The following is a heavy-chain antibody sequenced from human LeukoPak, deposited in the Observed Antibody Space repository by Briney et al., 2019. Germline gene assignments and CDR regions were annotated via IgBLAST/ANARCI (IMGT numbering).Heavy chain of an antibody. CDR2: ISSSSSYI. Sequence: GGSLRLSCAASGFTFSNYWMHWVRQAPGKGLVWVSSISSSSSYIYYADSVKGRFTISRDNAKNSLYLQMNSLRAEDTAVYYCARGPTRMAFDPWGQGTLVTVSS. D-gene: IGHD5-24*01. J-gene: IGHJ5*02. CDR3: ARGPTRMAFDP. V-gene: IGHV3-21*01. CDR1: GFTFSNYW.